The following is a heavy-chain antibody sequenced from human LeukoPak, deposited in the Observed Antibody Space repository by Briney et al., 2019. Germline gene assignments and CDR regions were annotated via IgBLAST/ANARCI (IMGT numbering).Heavy chain of an antibody. D-gene: IGHD2-21*02. CDR2: ISYDGSNK. CDR1: GFTFSSYG. Sequence: GGPLRLSCAASGFTFSSYGMHWVRQAPGKGLEWVAVISYDGSNKYYADSVKGRFTISRDNSKNTLYLQMNSLRAEDTAVYYCAKQYCGGDCPPYYYGMDVWGQGTTVTVSS. V-gene: IGHV3-30*18. J-gene: IGHJ6*02. CDR3: AKQYCGGDCPPYYYGMDV.